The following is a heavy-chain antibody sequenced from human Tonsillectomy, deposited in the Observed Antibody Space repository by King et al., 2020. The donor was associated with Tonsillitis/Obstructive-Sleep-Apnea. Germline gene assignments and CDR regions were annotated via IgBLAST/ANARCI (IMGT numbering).Heavy chain of an antibody. CDR1: GYTYTSYG. CDR2: ISTYNGNT. D-gene: IGHD2-2*01. V-gene: IGHV1-18*01. CDR3: ARGIVVVPAGNYMDV. Sequence: VQLVESGAEVKKPGASVKVSCKASGYTYTSYGISWVRQAPGQGLEWMGWISTYNGNTNYAQKLQGRVTMTTDTSTSTAYMELRSLRSDDTAVYYCARGIVVVPAGNYMDVWGKGTTVTVSS. J-gene: IGHJ6*03.